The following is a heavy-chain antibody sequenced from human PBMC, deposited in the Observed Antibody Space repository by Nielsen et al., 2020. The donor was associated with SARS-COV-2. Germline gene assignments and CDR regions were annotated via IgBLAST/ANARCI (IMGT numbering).Heavy chain of an antibody. CDR1: GFTFRNYG. V-gene: IGHV3-30*03. J-gene: IGHJ6*02. Sequence: GESLKISCAAAGFTFRNYGMHWVRQAPGKGLEWVAVISYDGSDKYYADSVKGRFTISRDNSKNTLYLHMNSLRAEDTAVYYCVTGGQWLVRHPYGIEVWGQGTTVTVSS. CDR3: VTGGQWLVRHPYGIEV. D-gene: IGHD6-19*01. CDR2: ISYDGSDK.